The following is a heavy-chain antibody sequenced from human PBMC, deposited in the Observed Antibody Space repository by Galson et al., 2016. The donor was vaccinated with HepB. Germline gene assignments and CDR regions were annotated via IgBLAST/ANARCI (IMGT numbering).Heavy chain of an antibody. Sequence: TLSLTCTVSDGSINSIGYGWTWIRQNPGKGLEWIGYIYRTGSTHYNPSLKNRVTISFDTSMSQFSLKLNSVTAADTAVYYCARLHRGHSYAFHIWGQGTTVTVSS. CDR2: IYRTGST. V-gene: IGHV4-31*03. J-gene: IGHJ3*02. D-gene: IGHD5-18*01. CDR1: DGSINSIGYG. CDR3: ARLHRGHSYAFHI.